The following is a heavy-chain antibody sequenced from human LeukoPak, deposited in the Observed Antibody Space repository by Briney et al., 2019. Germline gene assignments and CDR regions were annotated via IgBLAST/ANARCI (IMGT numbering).Heavy chain of an antibody. V-gene: IGHV4-59*08. CDR2: IHYTGNT. D-gene: IGHD6-19*01. Sequence: SETLSLTCTASGGSISSYYWSWIRQPPGKGLEWIGYIHYTGNTNYNPSLNSRVTISLDTSKNQFSLKLSSVTAADTAVYYCARLKYSSGWYPFDYWGQGTLVTVSS. CDR1: GGSISSYY. CDR3: ARLKYSSGWYPFDY. J-gene: IGHJ4*02.